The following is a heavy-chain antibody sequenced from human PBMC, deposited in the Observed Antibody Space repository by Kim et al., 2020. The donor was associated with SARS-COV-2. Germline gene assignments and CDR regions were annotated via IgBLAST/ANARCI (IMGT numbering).Heavy chain of an antibody. CDR1: GYTFTSYG. D-gene: IGHD3-3*01. V-gene: IGHV1-18*04. CDR3: ARVLTIFGVVRPQTMDV. CDR2: ISAYNGNT. Sequence: ASVKVSCKASGYTFTSYGISWVRQAPGQGLEWMGWISAYNGNTNYAQKLQGRVTMTTDTSTSTAYMELRSLRSDDTAVYYCARVLTIFGVVRPQTMDVWGQGTTVTVSS. J-gene: IGHJ6*02.